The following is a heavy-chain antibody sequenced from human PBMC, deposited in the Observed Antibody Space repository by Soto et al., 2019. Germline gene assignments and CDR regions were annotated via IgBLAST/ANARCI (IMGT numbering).Heavy chain of an antibody. D-gene: IGHD5-12*01. V-gene: IGHV1-69*13. J-gene: IGHJ6*02. CDR3: ARDRRRLRKDYGMDV. CDR1: GGTFSSYA. Sequence: SVKVSCEASGGTFSSYAISWVRQAPGQGLEWMGGIIPIFGTANYAQKFQGRVTITADESTSTAYMELSSLRSEDTAVYYCARDRRRLRKDYGMDVWGQGTTVTVSS. CDR2: IIPIFGTA.